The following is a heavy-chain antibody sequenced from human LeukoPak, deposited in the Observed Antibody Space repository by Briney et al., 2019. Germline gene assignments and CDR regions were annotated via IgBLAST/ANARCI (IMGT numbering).Heavy chain of an antibody. V-gene: IGHV3-74*01. Sequence: GGSLRLSCAASGFTFSDYWMHWVRQAPGRGLVWVSRIISDGSSTSYADSAKGRFTMSRDNAKNTLYLQMNSLRAEDTAVYYCARDSRYNIEVWGQGTTVTVSS. CDR2: IISDGSST. CDR3: ARDSRYNIEV. D-gene: IGHD5-24*01. J-gene: IGHJ6*02. CDR1: GFTFSDYW.